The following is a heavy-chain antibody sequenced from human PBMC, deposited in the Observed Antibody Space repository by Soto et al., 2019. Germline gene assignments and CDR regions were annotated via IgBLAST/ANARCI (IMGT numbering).Heavy chain of an antibody. Sequence: GESLKISCKGSGYSFTSYWIGWVRQMPGKGLEWMGIIYPGDSDTRYSPSFQGQVTISADKSISTAYLQWSSLKASDTAMYYCARAIPWSSSWGYYYYGMDVWGQGTTVTVSS. CDR2: IYPGDSDT. J-gene: IGHJ6*02. D-gene: IGHD6-13*01. CDR1: GYSFTSYW. V-gene: IGHV5-51*01. CDR3: ARAIPWSSSWGYYYYGMDV.